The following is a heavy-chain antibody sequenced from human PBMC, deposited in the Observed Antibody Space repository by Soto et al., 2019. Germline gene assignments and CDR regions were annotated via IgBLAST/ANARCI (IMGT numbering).Heavy chain of an antibody. D-gene: IGHD1-1*01. Sequence: EVQLVESGGGLVKPGGSLRLSCAASGFTFSNAWMNWVRQAPGKGLEWVGRIKSKTDGGTTDYAAPVKGRFTISRDDSKNTLYLQMNSLKTEDTAVYYCTTHSVQLERPSKDDAFDIWGQGTMVTVSS. CDR1: GFTFSNAW. V-gene: IGHV3-15*07. CDR2: IKSKTDGGTT. J-gene: IGHJ3*02. CDR3: TTHSVQLERPSKDDAFDI.